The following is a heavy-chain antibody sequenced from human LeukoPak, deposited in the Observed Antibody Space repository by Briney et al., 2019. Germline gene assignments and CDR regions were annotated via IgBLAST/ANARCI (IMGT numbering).Heavy chain of an antibody. V-gene: IGHV3-30*18. CDR1: GFTFSSYG. CDR3: AKDSWIQPPDLPVYYYYYGMDV. J-gene: IGHJ6*02. CDR2: ISYVGSNK. Sequence: GGSLRLSCAASGFTFSSYGMHWVRQAPGKGLEWVAVISYVGSNKYYADSVKGRFTISRDNSKNTLYLQMNSLRAEDTAVYYCAKDSWIQPPDLPVYYYYYGMDVWGQGTTVTVSS. D-gene: IGHD5-18*01.